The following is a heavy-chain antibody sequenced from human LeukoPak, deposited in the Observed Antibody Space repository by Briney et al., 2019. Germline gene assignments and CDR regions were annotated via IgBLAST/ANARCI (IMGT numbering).Heavy chain of an antibody. D-gene: IGHD6-13*01. CDR2: ISGSGGST. J-gene: IGHJ6*03. V-gene: IGHV3-23*01. CDR3: ARASYSSSWYFHYYYYMDV. Sequence: AGGSLRLSCAASGFTFSSYGMSWVRQAPGKGLEWVSAISGSGGSTYYADSVKGRFTISRDNAKNSLYLQMNSLRAEDTALYYCARASYSSSWYFHYYYYMDVWGKGTTVTASS. CDR1: GFTFSSYG.